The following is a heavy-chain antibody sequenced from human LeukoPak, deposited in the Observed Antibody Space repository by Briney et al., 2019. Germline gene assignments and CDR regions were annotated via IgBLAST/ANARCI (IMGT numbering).Heavy chain of an antibody. CDR3: ARDFTGYCSSTSCYMGAFDI. D-gene: IGHD2-2*02. V-gene: IGHV4-59*12. CDR2: IYHSGST. J-gene: IGHJ3*02. Sequence: SETLSLTCTVSGGSISSYYWSWIRQPPGKGLEWIGYIYHSGSTYYNPSLKSRVTISVDRSKNQFSLKLSSVTAADTAVYYCARDFTGYCSSTSCYMGAFDIWGQGTMVTVSS. CDR1: GGSISSYY.